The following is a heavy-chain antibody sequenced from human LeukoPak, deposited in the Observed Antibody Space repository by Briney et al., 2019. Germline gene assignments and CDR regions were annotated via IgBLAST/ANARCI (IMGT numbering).Heavy chain of an antibody. Sequence: PGGSLRLSCAASGFTFSSYSMNWVRQAPGKGLEWVSYIISRSSTIYYADSVKGRFTISRDNAKNSLYLQMNSLRAEDTAVYYCARALGYCSSASCYYFDNWGQGTLVTVSS. D-gene: IGHD2-2*01. CDR2: IISRSSTI. J-gene: IGHJ4*02. CDR3: ARALGYCSSASCYYFDN. V-gene: IGHV3-48*01. CDR1: GFTFSSYS.